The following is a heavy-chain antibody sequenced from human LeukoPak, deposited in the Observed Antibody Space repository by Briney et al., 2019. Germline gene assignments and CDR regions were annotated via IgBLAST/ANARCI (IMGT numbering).Heavy chain of an antibody. V-gene: IGHV3-48*03. CDR3: ARDESAYSYGFHWYFDL. CDR1: GFASAFTFSTYE. CDR2: ISGSGSTK. D-gene: IGHD5-18*01. Sequence: GGSLRLSCTASGFASAFTFSTYEMNWVRQAPGKGLEWLSHISGSGSTKYHADSVKGRFIFSRDNTKNSLYLQMNRLRVEDTAIYYCARDESAYSYGFHWYFDLWGRGTLVTVSS. J-gene: IGHJ2*01.